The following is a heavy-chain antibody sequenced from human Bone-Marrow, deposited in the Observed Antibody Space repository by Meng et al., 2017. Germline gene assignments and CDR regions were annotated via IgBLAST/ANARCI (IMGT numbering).Heavy chain of an antibody. V-gene: IGHV3-33*08. CDR1: GFTFSNAW. CDR2: IWYDGSNK. CDR3: ARDGDY. J-gene: IGHJ4*02. Sequence: QGQLVESGGGLVRPGGSLRLSCAASGFTFSNAWMSWVRQAPGKGLEWVAVIWYDGSNKYYADSVKGRFTISRDNSKNTLYLQMNSLRAEDTAVYYCARDGDYWGQGTLVTVSS.